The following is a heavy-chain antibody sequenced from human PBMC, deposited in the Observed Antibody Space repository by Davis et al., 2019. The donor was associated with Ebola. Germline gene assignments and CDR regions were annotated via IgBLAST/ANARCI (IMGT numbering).Heavy chain of an antibody. Sequence: GGSLRLSCAASGFTFSSYSMNWVRQAPGKGLEWVPSISSSSSYIYYADPVKGRFTIPRDNAKNSLFLQMNSPRAEDTAVYYCARDRPLDFFFGDYYGMDVWGQGTTVTVSS. D-gene: IGHD3-16*01. J-gene: IGHJ6*02. V-gene: IGHV3-21*01. CDR1: GFTFSSYS. CDR2: ISSSSSYI. CDR3: ARDRPLDFFFGDYYGMDV.